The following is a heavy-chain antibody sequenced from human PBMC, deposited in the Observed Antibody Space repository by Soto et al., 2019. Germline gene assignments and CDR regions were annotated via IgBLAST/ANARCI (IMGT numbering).Heavy chain of an antibody. Sequence: QVQLVQSGAEVKKPGASVKVSCKASGYTFTGYYMHWVRQAPGQGLEWMGWINPNSGGTNYAQKFQGRVTMTRDTSISTAYVELRSLRSDDTAVYYCARAGAGRYCSSTSCYMGYYYYGMDVWGQGTTVTVSS. J-gene: IGHJ6*02. D-gene: IGHD2-2*02. CDR1: GYTFTGYY. V-gene: IGHV1-2*02. CDR3: ARAGAGRYCSSTSCYMGYYYYGMDV. CDR2: INPNSGGT.